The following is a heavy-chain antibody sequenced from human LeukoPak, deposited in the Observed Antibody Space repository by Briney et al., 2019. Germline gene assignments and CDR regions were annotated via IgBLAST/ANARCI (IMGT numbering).Heavy chain of an antibody. D-gene: IGHD6-13*01. V-gene: IGHV4-38-2*02. CDR2: IYHSGST. CDR3: ARRNGRYSSSWSPRRAFDI. CDR1: GYSISSGYY. Sequence: SETLSLTCTVSGYSISSGYYWGWIRQPPGKGLEWIGSIYHSGSTNYNPSLKSRVTISVDTSKNQFSLKLSSVTAADTAVYYCARRNGRYSSSWSPRRAFDIWGQGTMVTVSS. J-gene: IGHJ3*02.